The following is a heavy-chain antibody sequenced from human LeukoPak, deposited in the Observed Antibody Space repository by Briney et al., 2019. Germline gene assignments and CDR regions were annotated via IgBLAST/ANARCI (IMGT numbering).Heavy chain of an antibody. J-gene: IGHJ6*02. V-gene: IGHV3-23*01. Sequence: GGSLRLSCAASGFTFSSYAMSWVRQAPGKGLEWVSGISGSGDSTYYADSVKGRFTISRDNSNNTLYLQMNSLRAEDTAVYYCAKCTGQQLVPSSNYYGMDVWGQGTTVTVSS. CDR3: AKCTGQQLVPSSNYYGMDV. CDR2: ISGSGDST. D-gene: IGHD6-13*01. CDR1: GFTFSSYA.